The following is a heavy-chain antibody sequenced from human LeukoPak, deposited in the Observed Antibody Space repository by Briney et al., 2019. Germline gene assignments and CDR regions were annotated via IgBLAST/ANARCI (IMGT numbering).Heavy chain of an antibody. CDR2: IDAGGAAK. D-gene: IGHD1-26*01. CDR3: ARVRGTYCNDY. CDR1: GFTFNSYE. Sequence: GGSLRLSCVGSGFTFNSYEMNWVRQAPGKGLEWVAYIDAGGAAKYYAASVRGRFAISRDNPKSSVYLEMTSLRAEDTALYFCARVRGTYCNDYWGQGSLVTVSS. J-gene: IGHJ4*02. V-gene: IGHV3-48*03.